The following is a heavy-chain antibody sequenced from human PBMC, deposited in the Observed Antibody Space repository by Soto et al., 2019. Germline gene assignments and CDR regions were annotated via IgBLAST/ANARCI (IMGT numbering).Heavy chain of an antibody. Sequence: GGSLRLSCAASGFTFSSYAMSWVRQAPGKGLEWVSAISGSGGSTYYADSVKGRFTISRDNSKNTLYLQMNSLRAEDTAVYYCASSTYYYDSSGYSAPFFDYWGQGTLVTVSS. CDR3: ASSTYYYDSSGYSAPFFDY. V-gene: IGHV3-23*01. CDR1: GFTFSSYA. D-gene: IGHD3-22*01. CDR2: ISGSGGST. J-gene: IGHJ4*02.